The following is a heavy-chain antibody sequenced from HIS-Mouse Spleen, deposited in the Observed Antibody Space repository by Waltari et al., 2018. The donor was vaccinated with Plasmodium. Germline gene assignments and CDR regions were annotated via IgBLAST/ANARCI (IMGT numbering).Heavy chain of an antibody. CDR2: INHSGST. J-gene: IGHJ4*02. D-gene: IGHD3-10*01. Sequence: QVQLQQWGAGLLKPSETLSLTCAVYGGSFSAYDWSWLRQPPGKGLEWIGEINHSGSTNYNPSLKSRVTISLDTSKNQFSLKLSSVTAADTAVYYCASSGSGSYYYWGQGTLVTVSS. CDR1: GGSFSAYD. CDR3: ASSGSGSYYY. V-gene: IGHV4-34*01.